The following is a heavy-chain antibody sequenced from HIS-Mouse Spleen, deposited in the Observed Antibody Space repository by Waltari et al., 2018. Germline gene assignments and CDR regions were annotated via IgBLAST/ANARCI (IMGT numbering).Heavy chain of an antibody. CDR3: ARIAEGYTSGWYACYY. CDR1: GFSLSTSGMC. Sequence: QVTLWDSGPALGKPTQPLTLTCTFAGFSLSTSGMCVSWIRQPPGMALEWRARIDWDDDQYYSTSLKPRLTIARDTSKTQVVLTMTNMDPLDTATYYCARIAEGYTSGWYACYYWGQGTLVTVSS. CDR2: IDWDDDQ. J-gene: IGHJ4*02. D-gene: IGHD6-19*01. V-gene: IGHV2-70*15.